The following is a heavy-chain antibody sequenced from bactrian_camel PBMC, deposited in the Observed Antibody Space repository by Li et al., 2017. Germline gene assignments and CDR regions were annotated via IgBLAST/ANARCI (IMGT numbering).Heavy chain of an antibody. CDR3: ATELRKYYADFCTDY. D-gene: IGHD4*01. Sequence: VQLVESGGGSVQTGGSLRLSCAASGFTFSSCAMTWVRQAPGKGLEWVSSINSAGALTYYADSVKGRFTISQVNAKNTVYLQMNSLKPEDNAMYYCATELRKYYADFCTDYWGRGTQVTVS. J-gene: IGHJ4*01. V-gene: IGHV3S40*01. CDR1: GFTFSSCA. CDR2: INSAGALT.